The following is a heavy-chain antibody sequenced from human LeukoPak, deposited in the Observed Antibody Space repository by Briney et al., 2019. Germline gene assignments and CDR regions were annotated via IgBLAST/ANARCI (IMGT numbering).Heavy chain of an antibody. J-gene: IGHJ3*02. CDR3: ARDSGYSSSFDAFDI. V-gene: IGHV3-74*01. CDR1: GFTFRSYW. CDR2: INSDGSST. D-gene: IGHD6-6*01. Sequence: GGSLRLSCAASGFTFRSYWMHWVRQAPGKGLVWVSRINSDGSSTSYADSVKGRFTISRDNAKNTLYLQMNSLRAEDTAVYYCARDSGYSSSFDAFDIWGQGTMVTVSS.